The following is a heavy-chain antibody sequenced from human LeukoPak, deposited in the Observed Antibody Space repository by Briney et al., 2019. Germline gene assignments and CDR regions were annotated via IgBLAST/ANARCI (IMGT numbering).Heavy chain of an antibody. CDR1: GFTLSSYG. V-gene: IGHV3-33*06. Sequence: PGRSLRLSCTASGFTLSSYGMHWVRQAPGKGLEWVTVIWHDGSNKYYADSVKGRFTISRDNSKNTLYLQMNSLRAEDTAVYHCAKDLNPREAGATIDCWGQGTLVTVSS. D-gene: IGHD1-26*01. CDR2: IWHDGSNK. J-gene: IGHJ4*02. CDR3: AKDLNPREAGATIDC.